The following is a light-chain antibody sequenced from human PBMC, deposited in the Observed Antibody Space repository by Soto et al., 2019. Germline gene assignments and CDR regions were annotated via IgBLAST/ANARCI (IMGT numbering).Light chain of an antibody. Sequence: EIVLTQSPGTLSLSPGERATLSCRASQSVSSSSLAWYQQKRGQAPRLLIHEASSRATGIPDRFSGSGSGTDFPLTIIRLEPEDFAVYYCHQHCGSPRTFGQGTKVEVK. CDR2: EAS. CDR3: HQHCGSPRT. CDR1: QSVSSSS. J-gene: IGKJ1*01. V-gene: IGKV3-20*01.